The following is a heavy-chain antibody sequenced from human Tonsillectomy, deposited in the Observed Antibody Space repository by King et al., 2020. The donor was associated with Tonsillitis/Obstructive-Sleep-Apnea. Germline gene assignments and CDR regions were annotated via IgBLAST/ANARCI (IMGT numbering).Heavy chain of an antibody. V-gene: IGHV4-59*08. CDR1: GGSISSYY. CDR3: VRLVTVAFDP. D-gene: IGHD4-11*01. J-gene: IGHJ5*02. CDR2: IHYSGST. Sequence: QLQESGPGLVKPSETLSLTCTVSGGSISSYYWSWIRQPPGKGLEWIGYIHYSGSTNYNPSVKSRVTISVDTSKNQFSLKLSSVTAADTAVYYCVRLVTVAFDPGGQGTLVTVSS.